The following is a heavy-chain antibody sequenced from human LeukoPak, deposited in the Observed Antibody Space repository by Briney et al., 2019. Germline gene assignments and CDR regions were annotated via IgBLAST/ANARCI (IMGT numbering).Heavy chain of an antibody. CDR2: IRSKRNNYAT. J-gene: IGHJ3*02. CDR3: SRLEDTSPIEAALDI. D-gene: IGHD2-2*01. V-gene: IGHV3-73*01. CDR1: GFTLSGSV. Sequence: GGSLRLSCAGSGFTLSGSVIHWVRQAAGKGLEWVGRIRSKRNNYATAYAASVKGRFTISRDDSKNTVYLHMDSLKTEDTALYYCSRLEDTSPIEAALDIWGQGTVVTVSS.